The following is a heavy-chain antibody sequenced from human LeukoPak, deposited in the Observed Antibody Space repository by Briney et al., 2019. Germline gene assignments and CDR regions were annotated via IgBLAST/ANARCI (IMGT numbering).Heavy chain of an antibody. CDR1: GFTFSSYA. D-gene: IGHD4-17*01. J-gene: IGHJ4*02. CDR2: ISYDGSNK. CDR3: ARLRSYFDY. Sequence: GGSPRLSCAASGFTFSSYAMHWVRQAPGKGLEWVAVISYDGSNKYYADSVKGRFTISRDNSKNTLYLQMNSLRAEDTAVYYCARLRSYFDYWGQGTLVTVSS. V-gene: IGHV3-30*04.